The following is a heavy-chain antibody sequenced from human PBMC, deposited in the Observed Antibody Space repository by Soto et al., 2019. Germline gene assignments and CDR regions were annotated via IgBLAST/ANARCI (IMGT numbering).Heavy chain of an antibody. CDR1: GGSISSSNW. J-gene: IGHJ6*02. Sequence: PSETLSLTCAVSGGSISSSNWWSWVRQPPGKGLEWIGKIYHSGATYYNPSLKSRVTLSVDKSKNHFSLELSSVTAADTAVYYCAREEGNYYESSGPAYYYYGMDVWGQGTTVTVS. CDR2: IYHSGAT. D-gene: IGHD3-22*01. CDR3: AREEGNYYESSGPAYYYYGMDV. V-gene: IGHV4-4*02.